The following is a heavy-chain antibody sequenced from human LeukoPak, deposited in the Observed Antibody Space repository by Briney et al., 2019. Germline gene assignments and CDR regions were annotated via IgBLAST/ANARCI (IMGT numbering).Heavy chain of an antibody. J-gene: IGHJ5*02. Sequence: ASVKVSCKASGYTFTTYAMNWVRQAPGQGLEWMGWINTNTGSPMYAQGFTGRFVFSLDTSVSTAYLQISSLKAEDTAVYYCARDPADPYYSNYSSTWYVEGSWFDPWGQGTLVTVSS. CDR2: INTNTGSP. CDR1: GYTFTTYA. D-gene: IGHD6-13*01. V-gene: IGHV7-4-1*02. CDR3: ARDPADPYYSNYSSTWYVEGSWFDP.